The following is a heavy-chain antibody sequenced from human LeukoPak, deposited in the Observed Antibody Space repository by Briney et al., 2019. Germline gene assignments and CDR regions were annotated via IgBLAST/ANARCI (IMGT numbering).Heavy chain of an antibody. CDR1: GYTFTSYD. Sequence: ASVKVSCKASGYTFTSYDINWVRQATGQGLEWMGWMNPNSGNTGYAQKFQGRVTMTRNTSIRSAYMELSSLRSEDTAVYYCARAALWFGELFPADDWFDPWGQGTLVTVSS. J-gene: IGHJ5*02. V-gene: IGHV1-8*01. D-gene: IGHD3-10*01. CDR2: MNPNSGNT. CDR3: ARAALWFGELFPADDWFDP.